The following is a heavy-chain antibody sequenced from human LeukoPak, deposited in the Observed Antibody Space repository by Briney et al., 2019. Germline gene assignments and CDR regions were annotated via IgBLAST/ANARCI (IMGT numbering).Heavy chain of an antibody. J-gene: IGHJ4*02. CDR3: ARDSYPELDILTGYLGAEMMD. D-gene: IGHD3-9*01. CDR2: ISSSSSYI. V-gene: IGHV3-21*01. Sequence: PGRSLRLSCAASGFTFSSYAMHWVRQAPGKGLEWVSSISSSSSYIYYADSVKGRFTISRDNAKNSLYLQMNSLRAEDTAVYYCARDSYPELDILTGYLGAEMMDWGQGTLVTVSS. CDR1: GFTFSSYA.